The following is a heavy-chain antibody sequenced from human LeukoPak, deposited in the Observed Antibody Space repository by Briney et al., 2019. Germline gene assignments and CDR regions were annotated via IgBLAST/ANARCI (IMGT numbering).Heavy chain of an antibody. CDR3: ARDLGTVSQGY. V-gene: IGHV3-48*01. J-gene: IGHJ4*02. Sequence: QTGGSLRLSCGASGITSSSYSMNWVRQAPGKGLEWVSYISSSGSTKYYADSVKGRFTISRDNARNPLYLQMNSLRAEDTAVYYCARDLGTVSQGYWGQGTLVTVSS. CDR1: GITSSSYS. CDR2: ISSSGSTK. D-gene: IGHD4-17*01.